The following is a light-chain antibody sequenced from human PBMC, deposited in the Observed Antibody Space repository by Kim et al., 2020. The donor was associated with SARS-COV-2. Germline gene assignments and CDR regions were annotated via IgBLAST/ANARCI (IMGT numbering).Light chain of an antibody. CDR3: QQYNNAPYT. CDR2: GTS. V-gene: IGKV3-20*01. J-gene: IGKJ2*01. Sequence: LSSGGMAAPSCSSSQSVTRNYIAGLQQKPGQTPRLLIYGTSSRVTGISDRFSASGSGTDFTLTISRLEPEDFAVYYCQQYNNAPYTFGQGTKLEI. CDR1: QSVTRNY.